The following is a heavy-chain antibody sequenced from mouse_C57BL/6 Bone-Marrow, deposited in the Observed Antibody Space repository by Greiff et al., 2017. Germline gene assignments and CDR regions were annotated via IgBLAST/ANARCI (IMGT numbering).Heavy chain of an antibody. CDR2: INPNNGGT. J-gene: IGHJ2*01. CDR3: AIITTGGFDY. Sequence: VQLQQSGPELVKPGASVKISCKASGYTFTDYYMNWVKQSHGKSLEWIGDINPNNGGTSYNQKFKGKATLTVDKSSSTAYMELRSLTSEDAAVDYCAIITTGGFDYWGQGTTLTVSS. D-gene: IGHD1-1*01. V-gene: IGHV1-26*01. CDR1: GYTFTDYY.